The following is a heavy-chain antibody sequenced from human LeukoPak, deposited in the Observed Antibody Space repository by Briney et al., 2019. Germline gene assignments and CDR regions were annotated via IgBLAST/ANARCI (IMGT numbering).Heavy chain of an antibody. Sequence: GGSLRLSCAASGFTFSSYEMNWVRQAPGKGLEWVSYISGGGRTIYYADSVKGRFTISRDNAKKLLYLQMNSLRAEDTAVYYCARDGGYSGYDFDHWGQGSLATVSS. CDR2: ISGGGRTI. D-gene: IGHD5-12*01. CDR3: ARDGGYSGYDFDH. V-gene: IGHV3-48*03. J-gene: IGHJ4*02. CDR1: GFTFSSYE.